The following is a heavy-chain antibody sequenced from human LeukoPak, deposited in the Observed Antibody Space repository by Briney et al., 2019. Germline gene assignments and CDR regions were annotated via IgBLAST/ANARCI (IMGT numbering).Heavy chain of an antibody. CDR1: GYSFTGYY. Sequence: GASVKVSCKASGYSFTGYYMHWVRQAPGQGLEWMGWINPDSGGTKYAQRFQGRVTMTRDTSIRTAYMELSGLRSDNTAVYYRARDVDGEIIAATYWGQGTLVTVSS. CDR3: ARDVDGEIIAATY. D-gene: IGHD2-15*01. J-gene: IGHJ4*02. V-gene: IGHV1-2*02. CDR2: INPDSGGT.